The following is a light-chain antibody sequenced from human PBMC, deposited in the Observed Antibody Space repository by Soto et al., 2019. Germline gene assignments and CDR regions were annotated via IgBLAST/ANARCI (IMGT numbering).Light chain of an antibody. CDR2: STY. J-gene: IGLJ1*01. V-gene: IGLV1-44*01. CDR1: SSNIGSNT. Sequence: QSALTQPPSASGTPGQRVTISCSGSSSNIGSNTVNWYQQLPGTAPKLLIYSTYQRPSGVPDRFSGSKSGTSTSLAISGLQSEDEADYYCATWDDSLNGYVFGTGTKVTVL. CDR3: ATWDDSLNGYV.